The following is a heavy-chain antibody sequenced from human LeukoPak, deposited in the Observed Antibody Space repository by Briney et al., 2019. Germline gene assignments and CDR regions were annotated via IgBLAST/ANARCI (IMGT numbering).Heavy chain of an antibody. Sequence: PSETLSLTCTVSGGSVSSGSYYWSWIRQPPGKGLEWIGEISHSGSTNYNPSLKSRVTISVDTSKNQFSLKLSSVTAADTAVYYCARDTYDRTRQLGYFDYWGQGTLATVSS. CDR3: ARDTYDRTRQLGYFDY. CDR2: ISHSGST. D-gene: IGHD3-22*01. CDR1: GGSVSSGSYY. V-gene: IGHV4-61*01. J-gene: IGHJ4*02.